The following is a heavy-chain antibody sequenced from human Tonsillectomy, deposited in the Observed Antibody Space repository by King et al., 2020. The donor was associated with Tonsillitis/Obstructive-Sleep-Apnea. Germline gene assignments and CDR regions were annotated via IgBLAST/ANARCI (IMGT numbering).Heavy chain of an antibody. J-gene: IGHJ5*02. CDR3: AREKVVVVATNSWFDP. D-gene: IGHD2-15*01. V-gene: IGHV1-2*02. CDR2: INPNSGGT. Sequence: QLVQSGSEVKKPGASVKVSCKASGYTFIGYYMHWVRQAPGQGLECMGWINPNSGGTNCAQKFQGRVTMTRDTSITTVYMALSSLRFDDTAVYYCAREKVVVVATNSWFDPWGQGTLVTVSS. CDR1: GYTFIGYY.